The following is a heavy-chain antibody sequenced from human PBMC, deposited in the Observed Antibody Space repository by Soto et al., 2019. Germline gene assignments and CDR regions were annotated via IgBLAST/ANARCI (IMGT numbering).Heavy chain of an antibody. CDR1: GFTFSSYA. CDR3: AKRSSSYTFDS. D-gene: IGHD6-6*01. J-gene: IGHJ4*02. CDR2: ISGSDDST. Sequence: EVQLLESGGGVVQPGESLRLSCAASGFTFSSYAMSWVRQAPGKGLEWVSVISGSDDSTYYADSVKGRFTISRDKSKNTLYLQMNSLRSEDTAVYYGAKRSSSYTFDSWGKGTLVTVSS. V-gene: IGHV3-23*01.